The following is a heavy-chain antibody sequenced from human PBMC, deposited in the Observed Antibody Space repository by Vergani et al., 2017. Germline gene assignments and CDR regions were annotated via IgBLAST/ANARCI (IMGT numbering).Heavy chain of an antibody. J-gene: IGHJ6*02. CDR3: ASSNYYYYGMDV. CDR1: GFTFSSYS. CDR2: ISSSSSYI. Sequence: EVQLVESGGGLVRTGGSLRLSCAASGFTFSSYSMNWCRQAPGKGLEWVSSISSSSSYIYYADSVKGRFTISRDNAKNSLYLQMNSLRAEDTAVYYCASSNYYYYGMDVWGQGTTVTVSS. V-gene: IGHV3-21*01.